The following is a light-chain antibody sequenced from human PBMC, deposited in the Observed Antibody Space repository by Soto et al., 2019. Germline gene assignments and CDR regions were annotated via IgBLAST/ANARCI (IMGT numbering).Light chain of an antibody. CDR1: QSINNRY. CDR2: AAS. J-gene: IGKJ3*01. Sequence: EIVVTQSPGPLSLSPGERATLACRASQSINNRYLAWYQQKPGQAPRLLIYAASIRATGIPDRFSGSGSGTDFALTISRLELDDFAVYYYQQFGSSPGFTFGPGTKVYIK. CDR3: QQFGSSPGFT. V-gene: IGKV3-20*01.